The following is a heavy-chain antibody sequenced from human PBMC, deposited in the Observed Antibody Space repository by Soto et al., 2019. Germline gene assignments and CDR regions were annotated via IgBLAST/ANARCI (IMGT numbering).Heavy chain of an antibody. D-gene: IGHD6-13*01. CDR3: ARGSTGYSSSWYRY. V-gene: IGHV4-59*08. Sequence: SETLSLTCTVSGGSFSPNYWAWIRQPPGKGLEWIGYIYNSGSTNYNPSLKSRVTISVDTSKNQFSLKLSSVTAADTAVYYCARGSTGYSSSWYRYWGQGTLVTVSS. CDR1: GGSFSPNY. CDR2: IYNSGST. J-gene: IGHJ4*02.